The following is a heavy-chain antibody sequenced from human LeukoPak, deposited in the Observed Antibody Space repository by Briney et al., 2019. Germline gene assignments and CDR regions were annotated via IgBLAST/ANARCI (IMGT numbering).Heavy chain of an antibody. D-gene: IGHD6-6*01. CDR3: ARDRGSSSPTGYYYYYGMDV. Sequence: GGSLRLSCAASGFTFSIYWMSWVRQAPGKGLEWVANIKQDGSEKYYVDSVKGRFTISRDNAKNSLYLQMNSLRAEDTAVYYCARDRGSSSPTGYYYYYGMDVWGQGTTVTVSS. CDR1: GFTFSIYW. CDR2: IKQDGSEK. V-gene: IGHV3-7*01. J-gene: IGHJ6*02.